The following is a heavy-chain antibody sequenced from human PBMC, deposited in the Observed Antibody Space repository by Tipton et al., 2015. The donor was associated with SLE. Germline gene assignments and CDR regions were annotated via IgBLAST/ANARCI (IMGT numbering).Heavy chain of an antibody. CDR2: VYYSGSA. D-gene: IGHD3-16*01. J-gene: IGHJ4*02. V-gene: IGHV4-59*12. CDR1: GGPITSYH. Sequence: TLSLTCTVSGGPITSYHWSWIRQPPGKEPEWIGNVYYSGSANYNPSLRSRVTMSLDTSKNQFSLKLSSVTAADTAVYYCARGRRSYGTGYYFDYWGQGTLVPVSS. CDR3: ARGRRSYGTGYYFDY.